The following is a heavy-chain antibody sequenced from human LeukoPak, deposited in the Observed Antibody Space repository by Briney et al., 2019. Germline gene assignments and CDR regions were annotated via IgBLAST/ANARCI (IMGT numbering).Heavy chain of an antibody. V-gene: IGHV4-39*06. J-gene: IGHJ5*02. CDR1: GGSISSSSYY. CDR3: ASESTHKGAAAGTVDP. Sequence: PSETLSLTCTVSGGSISSSSYYWGWIRQPPGKGLEWIGSIYYSGSTYYNPSLKSRVTISVDTSKNQFPLKLSSVTAADTAVYYCASESTHKGAAAGTVDPRGQGTLVTVSS. D-gene: IGHD6-13*01. CDR2: IYYSGST.